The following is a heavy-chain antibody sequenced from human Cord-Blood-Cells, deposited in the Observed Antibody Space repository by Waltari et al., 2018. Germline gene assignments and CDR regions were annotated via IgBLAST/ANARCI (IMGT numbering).Heavy chain of an antibody. CDR2: ISAYNGNT. Sequence: QVQLVESGAEVKKPGAPVTVSCKASGYTFTSYGISWVRQAPGQGLEWMGWISAYNGNTNYAQKLQGRVTMTTDTSTSTAYMELRSLRSDDTAVYYCARDSDHYITIFGVAPDYWGQGTLVTVSS. V-gene: IGHV1-18*04. D-gene: IGHD3-3*01. J-gene: IGHJ4*02. CDR3: ARDSDHYITIFGVAPDY. CDR1: GYTFTSYG.